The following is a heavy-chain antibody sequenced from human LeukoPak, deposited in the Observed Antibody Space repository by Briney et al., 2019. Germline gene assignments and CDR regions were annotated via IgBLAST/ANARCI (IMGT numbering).Heavy chain of an antibody. CDR1: RFIFSNYA. J-gene: IGHJ3*01. Sequence: PPGGSLRLSCAASRFIFSNYAMTWVRQAPGKGLEWVASITGGGYASYADSVKGRFTISRDNSKNTLYLQMSSLRVEDTAVYYCARDPNGDYIGAFDFWGQGTMVTVSS. V-gene: IGHV3-23*01. D-gene: IGHD4-17*01. CDR2: ITGGGYA. CDR3: ARDPNGDYIGAFDF.